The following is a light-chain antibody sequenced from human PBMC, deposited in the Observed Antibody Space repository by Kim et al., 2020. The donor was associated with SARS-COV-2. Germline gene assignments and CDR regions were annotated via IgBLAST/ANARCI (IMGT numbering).Light chain of an antibody. CDR1: QSVNSNY. V-gene: IGKV3-20*01. J-gene: IGKJ2*01. CDR3: QQYNSSPLYT. CDR2: AAS. Sequence: PGERATLSCRASQSVNSNYLAWYQHKLGQVPRLLIYAASNRASGIPERFTGSGSGTDFTLTISSLEPEDSAIYCCQQYNSSPLYTFGQGTKLEI.